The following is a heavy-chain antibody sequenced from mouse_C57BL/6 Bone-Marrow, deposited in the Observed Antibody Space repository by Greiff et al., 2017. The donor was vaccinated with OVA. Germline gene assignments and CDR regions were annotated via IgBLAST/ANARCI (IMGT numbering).Heavy chain of an antibody. CDR2: IDPENGDT. D-gene: IGHD3-2*02. CDR3: TLDSSGYWFAY. V-gene: IGHV14-4*01. Sequence: VHVKQSGAELVRPGASVKLSCTASGFNIKDDYMHWVKQRPEQGLEWIGWIDPENGDTEYASKFQGKATITADTSSNTAYLQLSSLTSEDTAVYYCTLDSSGYWFAYWGQGTLVTVSA. J-gene: IGHJ3*01. CDR1: GFNIKDDY.